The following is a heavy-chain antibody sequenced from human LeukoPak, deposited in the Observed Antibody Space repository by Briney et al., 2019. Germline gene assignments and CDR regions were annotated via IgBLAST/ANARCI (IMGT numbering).Heavy chain of an antibody. D-gene: IGHD3-10*01. CDR1: GGSISSYY. CDR2: IYTSGST. J-gene: IGHJ5*02. CDR3: ARDRYGSGSYYKSWFDP. Sequence: SETLSLTCTVSGGSISSYYWSWIRQPAGKGLEWIGRIYTSGSTNYNPSLKSRVTMSVDTSKNQFSLKLSSVTAADTAVYYCARDRYGSGSYYKSWFDPWYQGTLVTVSS. V-gene: IGHV4-4*07.